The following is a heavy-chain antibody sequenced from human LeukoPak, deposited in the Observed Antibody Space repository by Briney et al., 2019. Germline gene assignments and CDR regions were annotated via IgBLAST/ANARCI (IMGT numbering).Heavy chain of an antibody. V-gene: IGHV1-8*02. CDR3: ARVGPRAFDI. Sequence: ASVKVSCKASGGTFSSYAISWVRQAPGPGLEWMGWMNPNSVNTGYAQKFQGRVTMTRNTTISTAYMELSSLRSEDTAVYYCARVGPRAFDIWGQGTMVTVSS. D-gene: IGHD1-26*01. CDR2: MNPNSVNT. J-gene: IGHJ3*02. CDR1: GGTFSSYA.